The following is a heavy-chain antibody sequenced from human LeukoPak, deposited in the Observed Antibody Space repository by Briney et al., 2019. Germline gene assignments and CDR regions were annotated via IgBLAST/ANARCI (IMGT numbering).Heavy chain of an antibody. J-gene: IGHJ4*02. Sequence: SGGSLRLSCAASGFTFSGYDMHWVRQAPGKGLEWVALIRSDGSDKYYADSVKGRFTISRDNSKNTLFLQMNSPRAEDTAVYYCAKDIAAAGGPCAYWGRGTLVTVSS. D-gene: IGHD6-13*01. V-gene: IGHV3-30*02. CDR1: GFTFSGYD. CDR3: AKDIAAAGGPCAY. CDR2: IRSDGSDK.